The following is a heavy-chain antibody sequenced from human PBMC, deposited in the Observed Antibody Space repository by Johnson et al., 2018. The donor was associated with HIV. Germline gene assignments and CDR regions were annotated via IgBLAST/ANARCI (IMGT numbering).Heavy chain of an antibody. CDR3: ARVHSGGAFDI. CDR1: GFTVSSNY. Sequence: MQLVESGGGLVQPGGSLRLSCAASGFTVSSNYMSWVRQAPGKGLEWVSVIYSGGSTYYADSLKGRFTISRDNSKNTLYLQMNSLRAEDTAVYYCARVHSGGAFDIWGQGTMVTVSS. CDR2: IYSGGST. V-gene: IGHV3-66*01. J-gene: IGHJ3*02.